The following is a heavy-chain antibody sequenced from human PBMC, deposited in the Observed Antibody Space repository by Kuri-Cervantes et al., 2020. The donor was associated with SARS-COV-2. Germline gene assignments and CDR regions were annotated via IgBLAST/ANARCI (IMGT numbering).Heavy chain of an antibody. D-gene: IGHD6-13*01. CDR2: IWYDGSNK. CDR1: GFTFSSYG. Sequence: GESLKISCAASGFTFSSYGMHRVRQAPGKGLEWVAVIWYDGSNKYYADSVKGRFTISRDNSKNTLYLQMNSLRAEDTAVYYCARVPIAAAGGHYYYYMDVWGKGTTVTVSS. CDR3: ARVPIAAAGGHYYYYMDV. V-gene: IGHV3-33*01. J-gene: IGHJ6*03.